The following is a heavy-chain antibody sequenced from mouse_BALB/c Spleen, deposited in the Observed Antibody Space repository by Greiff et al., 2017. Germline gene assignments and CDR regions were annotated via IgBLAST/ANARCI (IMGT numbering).Heavy chain of an antibody. CDR1: GFTFTDYY. CDR3: ARDEEDGGYAMDY. CDR2: IRNKANGYTT. Sequence: EVMLVESGGGLVQPGGSLRLSCAASGFTFTDYYMSWVRQPPGKALEWLGFIRNKANGYTTEYSASVKGRFTISRDNSQSILYLQMNTLRAEDSATYYCARDEEDGGYAMDYWGQGTSVTVSS. J-gene: IGHJ4*01. V-gene: IGHV7-3*02.